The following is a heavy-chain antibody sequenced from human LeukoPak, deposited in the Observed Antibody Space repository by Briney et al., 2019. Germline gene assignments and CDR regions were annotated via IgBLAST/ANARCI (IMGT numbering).Heavy chain of an antibody. CDR2: FDPEDGET. CDR3: ATLPYYYYGMDV. J-gene: IGHJ6*02. CDR1: GYTLTELS. V-gene: IGHV1-24*01. Sequence: ASVTVSFTVSGYTLTELSMHWVRQAPGKGLEWMGGFDPEDGETIYAQKFQGRVTMTEDTSTDTAYMELSSLRSEDTAVYYCATLPYYYYGMDVWGQGTTVTVSS.